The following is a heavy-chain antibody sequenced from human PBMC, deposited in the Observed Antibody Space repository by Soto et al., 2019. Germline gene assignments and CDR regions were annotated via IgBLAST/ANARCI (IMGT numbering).Heavy chain of an antibody. V-gene: IGHV3-53*01. CDR2: IYSGGNT. Sequence: EVQLVESGGGLIQPGGSLRLSCAASGFTVSNNYMRWVRQAPGKGLEWVSLIYSGGNTHYADSVKGRFTISRDNSKNTLFLQMNSLRVEDTAVYYCARDPPGIAASGAGGWGQGTLVTVYS. CDR3: ARDPPGIAASGAGG. CDR1: GFTVSNNY. D-gene: IGHD6-13*01. J-gene: IGHJ4*02.